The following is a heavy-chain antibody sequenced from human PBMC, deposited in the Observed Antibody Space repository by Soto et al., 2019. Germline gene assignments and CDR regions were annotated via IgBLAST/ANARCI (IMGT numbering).Heavy chain of an antibody. CDR3: ARGGSSSCYGNPPPYYFGMDV. D-gene: IGHD6-13*01. J-gene: IGHJ6*02. V-gene: IGHV4-59*01. CDR2: IYYSGST. CDR1: VGSFSAYY. Sequence: SETLSLTCAVHVGSFSAYYWRWIRQPPGKGLEWIGYIYYSGSTNYSPSLKSRVTISVDTSKSQFSLKLSSVTAADTAVYYCARGGSSSCYGNPPPYYFGMDVWGQGTTVTVSS.